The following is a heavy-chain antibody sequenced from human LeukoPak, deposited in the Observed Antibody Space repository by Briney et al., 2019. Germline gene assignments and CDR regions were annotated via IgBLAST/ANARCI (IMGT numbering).Heavy chain of an antibody. D-gene: IGHD3-22*01. CDR2: IRSKAYGGTT. CDR3: TRVSELTKYYYDSSGYCQNFDY. Sequence: GGSLRLSCTASGFTFGDYAMSWVRQAPGKGLEWVGFIRSKAYGGTTEYAASVKGRFTISRDDSKSIAYLQMNSLKTEDTAVYYCTRVSELTKYYYDSSGYCQNFDYWGQGTLVTVSS. V-gene: IGHV3-49*04. CDR1: GFTFGDYA. J-gene: IGHJ4*02.